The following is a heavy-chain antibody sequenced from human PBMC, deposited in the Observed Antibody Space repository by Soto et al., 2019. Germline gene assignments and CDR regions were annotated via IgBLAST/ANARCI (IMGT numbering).Heavy chain of an antibody. D-gene: IGHD3-10*01. Sequence: GGSLRLSCAASGFTFSSYALRWVRQAPGKGLQCVSTISGNGVSTYYADSVKGRFTISRDNSRNTLYLQMNSLRAEDTAVYYCAKVQGSGSGLYYFYYYGMDVWGQGTTVTVSS. CDR2: ISGNGVST. CDR1: GFTFSSYA. V-gene: IGHV3-23*01. CDR3: AKVQGSGSGLYYFYYYGMDV. J-gene: IGHJ6*02.